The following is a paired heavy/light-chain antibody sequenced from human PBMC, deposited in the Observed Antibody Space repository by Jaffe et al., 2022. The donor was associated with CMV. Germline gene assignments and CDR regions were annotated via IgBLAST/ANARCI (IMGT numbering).Light chain of an antibody. CDR3: CSYRISDTSWV. CDR2: DVK. V-gene: IGLV2-14*03. Sequence: QSALTQPASVSGSPGQSITISCTGTSGDVGHYNYVSWYQQYPGKAPKLMIYDVKNRPSGVSDRFSGSKSGNTASLTISGLQPEDEADYYCCSYRISDTSWVFGGGTKVTVL. J-gene: IGLJ3*02. CDR1: SGDVGHYNY.
Heavy chain of an antibody. CDR2: MTGTGFPS. V-gene: IGHV3-23*01. Sequence: EVQLLQSGGGLAQPGGSLRLSCVGSGFTFSNYVMTWVRQAPGKGLQWVADMTGTGFPSHHADSVKGRFIISRDNSKNVLFLQMNDLRAEDTAVYYCARTSPNGNYVDFDYWGQGNLVSVSS. D-gene: IGHD2-2*01. CDR1: GFTFSNYV. CDR3: ARTSPNGNYVDFDY. J-gene: IGHJ4*02.